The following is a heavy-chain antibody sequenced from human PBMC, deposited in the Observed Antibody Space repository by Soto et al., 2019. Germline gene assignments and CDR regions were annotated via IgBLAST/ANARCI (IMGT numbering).Heavy chain of an antibody. CDR1: GDSVSSNSAA. CDR3: ARVERGPTRREPAAPYYFDY. J-gene: IGHJ4*02. V-gene: IGHV6-1*01. Sequence: SQTLSLTCAISGDSVSSNSAAWNWTRQSPSRGLEWLGRTYYRSKWYNDYAVSVKSRITINPDTSKNQFSLQLNSVTPEDTAVYYCARVERGPTRREPAAPYYFDYSGQGTLVTVSS. CDR2: TYYRSKWYN. D-gene: IGHD2-2*01.